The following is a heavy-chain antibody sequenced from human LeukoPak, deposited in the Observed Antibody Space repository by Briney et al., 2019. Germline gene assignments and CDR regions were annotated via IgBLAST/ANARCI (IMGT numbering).Heavy chain of an antibody. CDR3: ARRQLVRVFNY. CDR2: INPSVST. J-gene: IGHJ4*02. Sequence: SETLSLTCAVYGGSFSGYYWSWIRQPPGKGLEWIGEINPSVSTSYNPSLKSRVTISVDTSKNQFSLKLSSVTAADTAVYYCARRQLVRVFNYWGQGTLVTVSS. CDR1: GGSFSGYY. D-gene: IGHD6-6*01. V-gene: IGHV4-34*01.